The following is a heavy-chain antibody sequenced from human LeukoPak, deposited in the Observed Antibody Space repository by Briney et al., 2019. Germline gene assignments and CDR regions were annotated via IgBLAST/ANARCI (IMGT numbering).Heavy chain of an antibody. Sequence: GGSLRLSCAASGFTFSSYWMSWVRQAPGKGLEWVANIKQDGSEKYYVDSVKGRFTISRDNAKNSPYLQMNSLRAEDTAVYYCARQGYSYALYYFDYWGQGTLVTVSS. CDR2: IKQDGSEK. V-gene: IGHV3-7*01. D-gene: IGHD5-18*01. J-gene: IGHJ4*02. CDR3: ARQGYSYALYYFDY. CDR1: GFTFSSYW.